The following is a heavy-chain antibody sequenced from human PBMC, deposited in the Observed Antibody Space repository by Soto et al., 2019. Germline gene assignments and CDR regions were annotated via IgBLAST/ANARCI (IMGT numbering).Heavy chain of an antibody. CDR2: IKSDGSGT. CDR1: GFPFSNYW. Sequence: EVQLVESGGGLVQLGGSLRLSCAASGFPFSNYWMHWVRQVPGKGLMWVSRIKSDGSGTYYADSVQGRFIMSRDNAHDTLYLQMNSLRVEDTAVYYCVRGDGDYHDGNGYLGRHWGQGTLVTVSS. D-gene: IGHD3-22*01. CDR3: VRGDGDYHDGNGYLGRH. J-gene: IGHJ4*02. V-gene: IGHV3-74*01.